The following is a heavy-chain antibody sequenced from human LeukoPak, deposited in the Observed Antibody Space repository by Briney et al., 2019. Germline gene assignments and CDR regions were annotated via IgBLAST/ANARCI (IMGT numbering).Heavy chain of an antibody. CDR1: GYTFTTSY. CDR3: AREIASSSYFDY. V-gene: IGHV1-46*01. Sequence: ASVKVSCKASGYTFTTSYMHWVRQAPGQGLEWMGIINPSDGGTSYARKFQGRLTMTRDTSTSTVYMELSSLRSEDTALYYCAREIASSSYFDYWGQGTLVTVSS. J-gene: IGHJ4*02. CDR2: INPSDGGT. D-gene: IGHD6-13*01.